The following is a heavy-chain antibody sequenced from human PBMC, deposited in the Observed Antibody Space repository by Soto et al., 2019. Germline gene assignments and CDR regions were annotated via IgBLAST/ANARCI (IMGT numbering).Heavy chain of an antibody. D-gene: IGHD2-15*01. Sequence: PGGSLRLSCAASGFSFGSYALSWVRKAPGKGLEWVSTISGNDGKTFYADSVKGRFSISRDTSQSTLYLQMNSLRADDTAMYYCAGWRYLDYWGQGTRVTVSS. V-gene: IGHV3-23*01. CDR2: ISGNDGKT. CDR1: GFSFGSYA. J-gene: IGHJ4*02. CDR3: AGWRYLDY.